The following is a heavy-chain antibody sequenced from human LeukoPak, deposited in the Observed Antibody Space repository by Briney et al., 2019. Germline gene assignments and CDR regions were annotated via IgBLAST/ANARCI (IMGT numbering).Heavy chain of an antibody. D-gene: IGHD5-24*01. CDR3: TREATFIRDVDAFDI. V-gene: IGHV3-64D*09. CDR1: GFTFSSYA. CDR2: ISSNGGST. Sequence: GGSLRLSCSASGFTFSSYAMHWVRQAPGKGLEYVSAISSNGGSTYYADSVKGRFTISRDNSKNTLYLQMSSLRAEDTAVYYCTREATFIRDVDAFDIWGQGTMVTVSS. J-gene: IGHJ3*02.